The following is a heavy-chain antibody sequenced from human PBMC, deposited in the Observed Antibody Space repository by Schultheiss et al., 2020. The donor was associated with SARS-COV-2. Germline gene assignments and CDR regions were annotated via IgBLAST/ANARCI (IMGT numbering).Heavy chain of an antibody. Sequence: SETLSLTCTVSGGSMGPFYWSWIRQPPGKGLEWIGYIYYSGGTNYNPSLKSRVAISVDTSKKQFSLRLSSVTAADTAVYYCASQTSSWILDYWGQGTLVTVSS. CDR3: ASQTSSWILDY. CDR1: GGSMGPFY. CDR2: IYYSGGT. J-gene: IGHJ4*02. V-gene: IGHV4-59*08. D-gene: IGHD6-13*01.